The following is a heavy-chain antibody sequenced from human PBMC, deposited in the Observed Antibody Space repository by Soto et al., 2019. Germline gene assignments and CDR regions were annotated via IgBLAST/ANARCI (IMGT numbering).Heavy chain of an antibody. V-gene: IGHV1-46*03. J-gene: IGHJ4*02. CDR1: GYTFTSYY. D-gene: IGHD2-15*01. Sequence: ASVKVSCKASGYTFTSYYMHWVRQAPGQGLEWMGIINPSGGSTSYAQKFQGRVTMTRDTSTSTVYMELSSLRSEDTAVYYCARDLAGYCSGGSCYSVPFDYWGQGTLVTVSS. CDR2: INPSGGST. CDR3: ARDLAGYCSGGSCYSVPFDY.